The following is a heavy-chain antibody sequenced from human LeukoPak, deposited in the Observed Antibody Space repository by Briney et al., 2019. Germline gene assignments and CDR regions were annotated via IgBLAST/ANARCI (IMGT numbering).Heavy chain of an antibody. V-gene: IGHV3-43*02. D-gene: IGHD1-26*01. CDR1: GFTLGAFA. J-gene: IGHJ6*02. CDR2: IDKDGRKT. CDR3: ATWAFYHSLDV. Sequence: GGSLRLSCAASGFTLGAFAMHWVRKAPGKGLEWVSLIDKDGRKTYYADSVKGRFTISRDNSKNSLYLQMTSLRTEDTALYYCATWAFYHSLDVWGQGATVTVSS.